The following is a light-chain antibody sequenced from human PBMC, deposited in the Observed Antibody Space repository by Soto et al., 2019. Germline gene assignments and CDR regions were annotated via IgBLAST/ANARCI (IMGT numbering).Light chain of an antibody. J-gene: IGLJ1*01. V-gene: IGLV2-14*03. Sequence: QSALTQPASVSGSPGRSITISCTGTSSDVGAYKYVSWYQQHPGKVPKLIIYGVSNRPSGVSNRFSGSKSGNTAFLTLSGLXPEDEADYYCSSFTGTTTLDVFGTGTKVTVL. CDR2: GVS. CDR3: SSFTGTTTLDV. CDR1: SSDVGAYKY.